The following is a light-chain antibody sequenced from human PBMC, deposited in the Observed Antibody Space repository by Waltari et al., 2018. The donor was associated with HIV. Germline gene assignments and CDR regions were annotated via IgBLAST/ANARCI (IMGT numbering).Light chain of an antibody. CDR2: ADS. Sequence: YEVTQARSVSVTLGQTAKITCGGNYIGTKSVHWYQQRPGQAPTLVIFADSGRPSGVPDRFSGSRSGNLATLSINRVQSGDEADYYCQVWDSGAVIFGGGTKLTV. J-gene: IGLJ2*01. CDR1: YIGTKS. V-gene: IGLV3-9*01. CDR3: QVWDSGAVI.